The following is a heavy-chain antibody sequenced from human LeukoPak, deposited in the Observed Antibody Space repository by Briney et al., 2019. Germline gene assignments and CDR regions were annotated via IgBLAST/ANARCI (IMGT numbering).Heavy chain of an antibody. D-gene: IGHD1-26*01. Sequence: GGSLRLSCAASGFNFSNYDMHWVRQATGRGLEWVSAIGTLGDTYYPDSMKGRFTISRESATSSLYLQMNSLSAGDTAVYYCAKGYGWEASYYYYYMDVWGKGTTVTISS. CDR3: AKGYGWEASYYYYYMDV. CDR2: IGTLGDT. J-gene: IGHJ6*03. CDR1: GFNFSNYD. V-gene: IGHV3-13*01.